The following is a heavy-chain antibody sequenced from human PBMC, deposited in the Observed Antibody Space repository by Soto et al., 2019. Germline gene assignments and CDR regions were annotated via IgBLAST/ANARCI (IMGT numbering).Heavy chain of an antibody. CDR2: IYYSGST. CDR1: GGSISSYY. CDR3: ARVKYYYDSGGMDV. J-gene: IGHJ6*02. Sequence: SETLSLTCTVSGGSISSYYWCWIRQPPGKGLEWIGYIYYSGSTNYNPSLKSRVTISVDTSKNQFSLKLSSVTAADTAVYYCARVKYYYDSGGMDVWGQGTTVTVSS. V-gene: IGHV4-59*01. D-gene: IGHD3-22*01.